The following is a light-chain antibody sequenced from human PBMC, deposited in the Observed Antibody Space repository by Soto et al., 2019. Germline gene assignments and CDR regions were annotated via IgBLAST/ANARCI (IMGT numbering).Light chain of an antibody. CDR1: QSVSNDF. CDR3: QQYGNLPLT. V-gene: IGKV3-20*01. CDR2: RVS. Sequence: EIVLTQSPGILSLSPGERATLSCRASQSVSNDFLAWYQQKPGQAPRLLIYRVSSRATGVPDRFSGSGSGTDYTLTISRLEPEDFAVYYCQQYGNLPLTFGGGTKVDIK. J-gene: IGKJ4*01.